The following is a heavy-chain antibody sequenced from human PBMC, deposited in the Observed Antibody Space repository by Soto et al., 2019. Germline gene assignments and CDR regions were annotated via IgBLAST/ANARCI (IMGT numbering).Heavy chain of an antibody. J-gene: IGHJ5*02. CDR3: AHEGYGSDNWYGP. D-gene: IGHD6-13*01. Sequence: QISLKESGPTLVQPTQTLTLTCTFSGFSLTSNGVGVGGIRQPPGKALEWLALFYWDDTERYSPALKTRLTITKDTSKTQVVVTMTYMDPVDTATYYFAHEGYGSDNWYGPWGQGTLVTVSS. V-gene: IGHV2-5*02. CDR2: FYWDDTE. CDR1: GFSLTSNGVG.